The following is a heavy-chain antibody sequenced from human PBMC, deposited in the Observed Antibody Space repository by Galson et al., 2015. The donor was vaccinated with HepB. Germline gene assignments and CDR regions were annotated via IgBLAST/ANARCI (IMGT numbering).Heavy chain of an antibody. D-gene: IGHD3-10*01. CDR1: GFTFSSYA. Sequence: PLRLSCAASGFTFSSYAMSWVRQAPGKGLEWVSAISGSGGSTYYADSVKGRFTISRDNSKNTLYLQMNSLRAEDTAVYYCAKGSITMVRGVPYYYYGMDVWGQGTTVTVSS. CDR2: ISGSGGST. CDR3: AKGSITMVRGVPYYYYGMDV. V-gene: IGHV3-23*01. J-gene: IGHJ6*02.